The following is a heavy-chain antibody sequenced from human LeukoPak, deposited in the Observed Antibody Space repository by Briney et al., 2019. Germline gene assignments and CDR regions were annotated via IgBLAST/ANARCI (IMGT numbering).Heavy chain of an antibody. D-gene: IGHD6-13*01. Sequence: SETLSLTCTVSGGSISSHYWSWIRQPPRKGLEWIGYIYYSGSTNYNPSLKSRVTISVDTSKNQFSLKLSSVTAADTAVYYCARDGGIAAAGPRFDPWGQGTLVTVSS. CDR1: GGSISSHY. CDR3: ARDGGIAAAGPRFDP. CDR2: IYYSGST. J-gene: IGHJ5*02. V-gene: IGHV4-59*11.